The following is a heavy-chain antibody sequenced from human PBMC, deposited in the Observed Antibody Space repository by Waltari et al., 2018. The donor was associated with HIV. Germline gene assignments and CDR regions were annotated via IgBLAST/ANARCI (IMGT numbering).Heavy chain of an antibody. D-gene: IGHD3-22*01. J-gene: IGHJ6*02. CDR3: ARDPYYYDSSGYPPLGMGV. CDR1: GYTFTSYA. V-gene: IGHV1-3*01. CDR2: INAGNGNT. Sequence: QVQLVQSGAEVKKPGASVKVSCKASGYTFTSYAMHWVRQAPGQRLEWMGWINAGNGNTKYSQKFQGRVTITRDTSASTAYMELSSLRSEDTAVYYCARDPYYYDSSGYPPLGMGVWGQGTTVTVSS.